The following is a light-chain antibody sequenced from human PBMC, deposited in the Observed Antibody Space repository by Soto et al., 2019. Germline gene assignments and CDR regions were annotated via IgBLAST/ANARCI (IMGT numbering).Light chain of an antibody. J-gene: IGLJ1*01. CDR2: DVN. V-gene: IGLV2-14*03. Sequence: QSVLTQPASVSGSPGQSITVSCTGTSSDIGGSNYVSWYQQHPGKAPRLIIYDVNNRPSGVSARFSGSKSGNTASLTISGLQAEDEADYYCTSYTWRPLYVFGTGTKVTVL. CDR1: SSDIGGSNY. CDR3: TSYTWRPLYV.